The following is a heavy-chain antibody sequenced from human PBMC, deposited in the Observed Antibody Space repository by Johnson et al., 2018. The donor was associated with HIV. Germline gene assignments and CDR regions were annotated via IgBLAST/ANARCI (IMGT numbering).Heavy chain of an antibody. D-gene: IGHD2-15*01. CDR2: IYSGGRT. CDR3: ARILLGYCRA. Sequence: VQLVESGGGVVQPGRSLRLSCAASGFTVSDNYMTWVRQAPGKGLEWVSVIYSGGRTYYADFVQGRFTIPRDNSKNTVYLLMNSLRGEDPAGYYWARILLGYCRAWGQGTMVTVSS. V-gene: IGHV3-53*01. J-gene: IGHJ3*01. CDR1: GFTVSDNY.